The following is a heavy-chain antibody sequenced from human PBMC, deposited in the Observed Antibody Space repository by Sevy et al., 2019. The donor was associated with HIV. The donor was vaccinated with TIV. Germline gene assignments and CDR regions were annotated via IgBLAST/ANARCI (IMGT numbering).Heavy chain of an antibody. D-gene: IGHD2-2*01. CDR3: AKGEYPLTPYHDAFDI. Sequence: GGSLRLSCAASGFTFDDYAMHWVRQAPGKGLEWVSLISWDGGSTYYADSVKGRFTISRDNSKNSLYLQMNSLRAEDTALYYCAKGEYPLTPYHDAFDIWGQGTMVTVSS. J-gene: IGHJ3*02. CDR1: GFTFDDYA. CDR2: ISWDGGST. V-gene: IGHV3-43D*03.